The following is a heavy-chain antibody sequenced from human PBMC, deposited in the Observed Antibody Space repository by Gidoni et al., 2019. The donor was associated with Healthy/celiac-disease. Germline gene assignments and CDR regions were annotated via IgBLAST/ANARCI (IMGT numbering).Heavy chain of an antibody. Sequence: EVQLVESGGGLVKPGGSLRLSCAASGFTFISYSMNWVRQAPGKGLEWVSSISSSSSYIYYADSVKGRFTISRDNAKNSLYLQMNSPRAEDTAVYYCARGGEDFIAAARSDYWGQGTLVTVSS. V-gene: IGHV3-21*01. D-gene: IGHD6-13*01. J-gene: IGHJ4*02. CDR3: ARGGEDFIAAARSDY. CDR2: ISSSSSYI. CDR1: GFTFISYS.